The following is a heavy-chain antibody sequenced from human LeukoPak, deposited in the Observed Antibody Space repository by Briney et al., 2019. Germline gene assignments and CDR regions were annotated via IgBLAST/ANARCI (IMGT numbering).Heavy chain of an antibody. CDR2: ISTSSIYM. Sequence: GGSLRLSCAASGFTLSSYSMNWVRQAPGKGLDWVSSISTSSIYMYYADSVKGRFTISRDNAKNSLYLQMNSLRAEDTAIYYCARSSGSYFSDSPDDYWGQGTLATVSS. V-gene: IGHV3-21*01. J-gene: IGHJ4*02. CDR3: ARSSGSYFSDSPDDY. D-gene: IGHD1-26*01. CDR1: GFTLSSYS.